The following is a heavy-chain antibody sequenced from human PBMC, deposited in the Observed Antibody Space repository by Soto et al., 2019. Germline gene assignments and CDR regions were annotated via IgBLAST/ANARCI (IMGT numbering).Heavy chain of an antibody. D-gene: IGHD4-17*01. V-gene: IGHV1-2*04. J-gene: IGHJ3*02. CDR3: ARASVTVDAFDI. Sequence: ASVKVSCKASGYTFTSYGISWVRQAPGQGLEWMGWINPNSGGTNYAQKFQGWVTMTRDTSISTAYMELSRLRSDDTAVYYCARASVTVDAFDIWGQGTMVTVSS. CDR2: INPNSGGT. CDR1: GYTFTSYG.